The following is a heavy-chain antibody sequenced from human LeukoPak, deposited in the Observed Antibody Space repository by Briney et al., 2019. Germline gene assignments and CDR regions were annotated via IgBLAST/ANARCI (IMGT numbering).Heavy chain of an antibody. J-gene: IGHJ6*03. Sequence: ASVKVSCKASGYTFTSYDINWVRQATGQGLEWMGWMNPNSGNTGYAQKFQGRVTMTRNTSISTAYMELRSLRSDDTAVYYCARERSVVVAAAGRRGYYYMDVWGKGTTVTVSS. D-gene: IGHD2-15*01. V-gene: IGHV1-8*01. CDR2: MNPNSGNT. CDR3: ARERSVVVAAAGRRGYYYMDV. CDR1: GYTFTSYD.